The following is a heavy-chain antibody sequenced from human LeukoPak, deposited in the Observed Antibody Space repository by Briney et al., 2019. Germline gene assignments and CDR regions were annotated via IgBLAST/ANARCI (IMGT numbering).Heavy chain of an antibody. V-gene: IGHV1-18*01. CDR2: ISACNGNT. CDR3: ARGATRDNWFDP. Sequence: ASVKASCNASGYTFTSYGISWVRQAPGQGVEWMGWISACNGNTNYAQKLQGRVTITTDTSTSTAYMEMRRLRSNATAVYYCARGATRDNWFDPWGQGNLVTVSS. D-gene: IGHD5-24*01. CDR1: GYTFTSYG. J-gene: IGHJ5*02.